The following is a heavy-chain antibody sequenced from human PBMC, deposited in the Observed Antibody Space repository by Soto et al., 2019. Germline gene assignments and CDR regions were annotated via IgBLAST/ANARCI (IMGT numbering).Heavy chain of an antibody. CDR3: TTGHYYDSSGYLN. D-gene: IGHD3-22*01. J-gene: IGHJ4*02. V-gene: IGHV3-15*07. Sequence: GGSLRLSCAASGFTFSNAWMNWVRQAPGKGLEWVGRIKSKTDGGTTDYAAPVKGRFTISRDDSKNTLYLQMNSLKTEDTAVYYCTTGHYYDSSGYLNWGQGTLVTVSS. CDR2: IKSKTDGGTT. CDR1: GFTFSNAW.